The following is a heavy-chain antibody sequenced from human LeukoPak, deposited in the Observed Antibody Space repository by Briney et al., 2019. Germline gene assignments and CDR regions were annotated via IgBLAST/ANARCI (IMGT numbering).Heavy chain of an antibody. V-gene: IGHV3-23*01. D-gene: IGHD4-11*01. CDR3: AREAHDYSTVAGYGMDV. CDR2: ISGSGGST. J-gene: IGHJ6*02. CDR1: GFTFSSYA. Sequence: GGSLRLSCAASGFTFSSYAMSWVRQAPGKGLEWVSAISGSGGSTYYADSVKGRFTISRDNSKNTLYLQMNSLRAEDTAVYYCAREAHDYSTVAGYGMDVWGQGTTVTVSS.